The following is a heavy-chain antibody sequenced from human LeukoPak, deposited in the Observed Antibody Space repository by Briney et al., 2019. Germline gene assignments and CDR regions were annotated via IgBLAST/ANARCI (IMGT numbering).Heavy chain of an antibody. Sequence: ASVKVSCKASGGTFSSYATSWVRQAPGQGLEWMGGIIPIFGTANYAQKFQGRVTITADESTSTAYMELSSLRSEDTAVYYCARDPWGNLTPWGQGTLVTVSS. J-gene: IGHJ4*02. CDR1: GGTFSSYA. CDR3: ARDPWGNLTP. CDR2: IIPIFGTA. V-gene: IGHV1-69*13. D-gene: IGHD3-9*01.